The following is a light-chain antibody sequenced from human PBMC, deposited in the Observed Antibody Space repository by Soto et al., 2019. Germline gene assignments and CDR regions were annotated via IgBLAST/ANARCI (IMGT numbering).Light chain of an antibody. Sequence: QSVLTQPPSASGTPGQTVTISCSGSSYNIGSNTVTWYQHLPGTAPKLLIYRNDQRPSGVPDRFSGSKSGTSASLAISGLQSEDEADYYCGTWDDSLNGPLFGRGTKLTVL. J-gene: IGLJ2*01. V-gene: IGLV1-44*01. CDR2: RND. CDR1: SYNIGSNT. CDR3: GTWDDSLNGPL.